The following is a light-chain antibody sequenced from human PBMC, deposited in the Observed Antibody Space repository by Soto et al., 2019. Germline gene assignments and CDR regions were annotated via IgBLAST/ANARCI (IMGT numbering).Light chain of an antibody. CDR1: QSVTSAY. CDR2: GAS. V-gene: IGKV3-20*01. CDR3: QQYARSSQT. Sequence: EIVLTQSPGTLSLSPGDRATLSCRASQSVTSAYLVWYQQKPGQAPRLLIYGASRRATGVPDRFSASGSGTDFSLTISRLEPEDFAVYYCQQYARSSQTFGQGTKVEIK. J-gene: IGKJ1*01.